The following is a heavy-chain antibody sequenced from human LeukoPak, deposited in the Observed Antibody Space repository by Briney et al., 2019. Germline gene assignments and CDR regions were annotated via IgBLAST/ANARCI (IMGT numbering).Heavy chain of an antibody. CDR1: GDSTGSNY. D-gene: IGHD1-26*01. CDR2: IYPSGS. V-gene: IGHV4-4*07. CDR3: AKSSGSYRP. Sequence: SETLSLTCTVSGDSTGSNYWSWIRQPAGKGLEWIGRIYPSGSNYNPSLKSRVTISVDKSKNQFSLKLISVTAADTAMYYCAKSSGSYRPWGQGTLVTVSS. J-gene: IGHJ5*02.